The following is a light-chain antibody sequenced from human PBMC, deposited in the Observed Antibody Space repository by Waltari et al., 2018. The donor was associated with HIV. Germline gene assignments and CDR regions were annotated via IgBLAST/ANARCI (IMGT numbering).Light chain of an antibody. CDR2: DVD. V-gene: IGLV2-11*01. J-gene: IGLJ2*01. CDR1: SSDVGDYNY. Sequence: QSALTQPRSVSGSPGQSVTFSCTGSSSDVGDYNYVSWYQQYPGKAPKLIIYDVDKRPSGVPDRFSGSKSGNTAALTISGLQSEDEADYYCCSYAGSLFGGGTKVVVL. CDR3: CSYAGSL.